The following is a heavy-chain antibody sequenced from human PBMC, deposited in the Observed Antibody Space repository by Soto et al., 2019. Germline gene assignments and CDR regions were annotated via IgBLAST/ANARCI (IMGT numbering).Heavy chain of an antibody. Sequence: QVQLVESGGGLVKPGGSLRLSCAASGFTFSDYYMSWIRQAPGKGLEWVSYMNSGSSYTNYAGSVKGRFTISRDNAKNSLYLQMNSLRAEDTAVYYCARGGDIDAFDIWGQGTMVTVSS. CDR1: GFTFSDYY. V-gene: IGHV3-11*06. CDR3: ARGGDIDAFDI. D-gene: IGHD4-17*01. CDR2: MNSGSSYT. J-gene: IGHJ3*02.